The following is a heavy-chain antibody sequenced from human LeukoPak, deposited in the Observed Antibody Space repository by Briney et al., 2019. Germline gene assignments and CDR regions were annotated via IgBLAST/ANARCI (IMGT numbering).Heavy chain of an antibody. CDR3: ARDVAATLSYYYYGMDV. Sequence: GASVKVSCKASGYTFTSYGITWVRQAPGQGLEWMGWISAYNGDTNYAQKLQGRVTMTTDTSMSTAYMELRSLRSDDTAVYYCARDVAATLSYYYYGMDVWGQGTTVTVSS. J-gene: IGHJ6*02. D-gene: IGHD3-16*01. CDR1: GYTFTSYG. V-gene: IGHV1-18*01. CDR2: ISAYNGDT.